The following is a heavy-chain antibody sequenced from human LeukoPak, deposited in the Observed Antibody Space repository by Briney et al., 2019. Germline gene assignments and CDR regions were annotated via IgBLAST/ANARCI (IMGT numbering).Heavy chain of an antibody. CDR2: ISLGGGSST. D-gene: IGHD6-19*01. V-gene: IGHV3-23*01. CDR3: ARWYTSGWTDYFDY. Sequence: GGSLRLSCAASGFTFSSYAMSWVRQAPGKGLEWVASISLGGGSSTYYADSVKGRFTISRDNSKNTVHLQMDSLRAEDTAVYYCARWYTSGWTDYFDYWGQGTLVTASS. J-gene: IGHJ4*02. CDR1: GFTFSSYA.